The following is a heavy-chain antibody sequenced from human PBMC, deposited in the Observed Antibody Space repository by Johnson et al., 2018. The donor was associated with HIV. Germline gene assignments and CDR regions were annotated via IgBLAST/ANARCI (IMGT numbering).Heavy chain of an antibody. CDR1: GFTFSSYA. J-gene: IGHJ3*02. CDR3: AKDFWPVGARGAFDI. CDR2: ISYDGSNK. D-gene: IGHD1-26*01. V-gene: IGHV3-30-3*01. Sequence: HVQLVESGGGLIQPGRSLRLSCAASGFTFSSYAMHWVRQAPGKGLEWVAVISYDGSNKYYADSVKGRFTISRDNSKNTLYLQMNSLRAEDTAVYYCAKDFWPVGARGAFDIWGQGTMVTVSS.